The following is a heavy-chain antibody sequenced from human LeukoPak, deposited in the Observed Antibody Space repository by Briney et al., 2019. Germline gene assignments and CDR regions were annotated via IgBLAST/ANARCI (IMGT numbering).Heavy chain of an antibody. D-gene: IGHD2-2*01. CDR3: ARRLTQYDCFDP. J-gene: IGHJ5*02. Sequence: SQTRSLTCAISGDSFSSNSVTWNWIRQSPSRGLEWLGRTYYRSTWYNDYAVSVRGRITVNPDTSKNQFSLHLNSVTPEDTAVYYCARRLTQYDCFDPWGQGILVTVSS. CDR1: GDSFSSNSVT. V-gene: IGHV6-1*01. CDR2: TYYRSTWYN.